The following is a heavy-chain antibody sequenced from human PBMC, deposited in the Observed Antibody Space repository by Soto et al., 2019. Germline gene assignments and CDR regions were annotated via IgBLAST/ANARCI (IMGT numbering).Heavy chain of an antibody. Sequence: PGGSLRLSCAASGFTFSDHYMDWVRQAPGKGLEWVGRTRNKANSYTTEYAASVKGRFTISRDDSKNSLYLQMNSLKTEDTAVYYCARGPYSGSYYVAGYFDYWGQGTLVTVSS. D-gene: IGHD1-26*01. J-gene: IGHJ4*02. CDR1: GFTFSDHY. V-gene: IGHV3-72*01. CDR2: TRNKANSYTT. CDR3: ARGPYSGSYYVAGYFDY.